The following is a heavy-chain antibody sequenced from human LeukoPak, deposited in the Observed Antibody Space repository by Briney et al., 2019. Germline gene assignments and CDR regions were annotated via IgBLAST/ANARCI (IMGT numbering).Heavy chain of an antibody. CDR1: GFTFNSYA. V-gene: IGHV3-23*01. J-gene: IGHJ4*02. CDR2: ISASGGST. Sequence: GGSLRLSCAASGFTFNSYAMSWVRQAPGKGLEWVSAISASGGSTYYADSVKGRFTISRDNSKKTLYLQMNSLRAEDTAVYYCATRRYYYDSSGYYFDYWGQGTLVTVSS. CDR3: ATRRYYYDSSGYYFDY. D-gene: IGHD3-22*01.